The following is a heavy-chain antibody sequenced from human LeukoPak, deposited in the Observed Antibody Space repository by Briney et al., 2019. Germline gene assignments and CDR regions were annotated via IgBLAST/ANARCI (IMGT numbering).Heavy chain of an antibody. CDR2: IIPIFGTA. Sequence: SVKVSCKASGGTFSSYAISWVRQAPGQGLEWMGGIIPIFGTANYAQKFRGRVTITADESTSTAYMELSSLRSEDTAVYYCARTVGYDSYFDYWGQGTLVTVSS. D-gene: IGHD3-22*01. V-gene: IGHV1-69*13. CDR1: GGTFSSYA. CDR3: ARTVGYDSYFDY. J-gene: IGHJ4*02.